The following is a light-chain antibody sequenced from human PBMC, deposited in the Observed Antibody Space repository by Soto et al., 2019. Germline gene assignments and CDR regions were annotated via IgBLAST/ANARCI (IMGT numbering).Light chain of an antibody. V-gene: IGLV4-69*01. J-gene: IGLJ3*02. Sequence: QLVLTQSPSASASLGASVKLTCTLSSGHSSYAIAWHQQQPEKGPRYLMKVNSDCSHSKGDGIPDRFSGSSSGAERYLTISSLQSEDEADYYCQTGGTGPWVFGGGTQLTVL. CDR1: SGHSSYA. CDR3: QTGGTGPWV. CDR2: VNSDCSH.